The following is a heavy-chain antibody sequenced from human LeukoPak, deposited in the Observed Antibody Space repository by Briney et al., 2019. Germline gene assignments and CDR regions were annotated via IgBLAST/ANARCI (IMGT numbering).Heavy chain of an antibody. Sequence: ESSETLSLTCAVYGGSFSGYYWSWTRQPPGKGLEWIGEINHSGSTNYNPSLKSRVTISVDTSKNQFSLKLSSVTAADTAVYYCARGTRLRYYYGSGSFHYWGQGTLVTVSS. CDR3: ARGTRLRYYYGSGSFHY. CDR2: INHSGST. V-gene: IGHV4-34*01. CDR1: GGSFSGYY. D-gene: IGHD3-10*01. J-gene: IGHJ4*02.